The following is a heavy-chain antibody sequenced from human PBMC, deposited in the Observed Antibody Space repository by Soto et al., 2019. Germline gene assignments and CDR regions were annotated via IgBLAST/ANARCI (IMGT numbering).Heavy chain of an antibody. CDR1: GFTFSSYA. V-gene: IGHV3-64D*06. J-gene: IGHJ4*02. D-gene: IGHD5-12*01. Sequence: GGSLRLSCSASGFTFSSYAMHWVRQAPGKGLEYVSGVRGNGDPPFYADSVKGRFTISRDNSKNTLYLQMSSLSADDTAVYYCVKSRGGNNFDFFDWGQGALVTVSA. CDR3: VKSRGGNNFDFFD. CDR2: VRGNGDPP.